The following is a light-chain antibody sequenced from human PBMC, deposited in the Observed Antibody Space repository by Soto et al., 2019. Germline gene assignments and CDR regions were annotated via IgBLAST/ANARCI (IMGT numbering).Light chain of an antibody. V-gene: IGLV2-14*01. J-gene: IGLJ2*01. Sequence: QSVLTQPASVSGAPGQSITISCTGTSSDVGGYNYVSWYQQHPGKAPKLLIYEVSNRPSGVSNRFSGSKSGTTASLTISGLQAEDEADYYCSSYTSSSSLVVFGRGTKVTVL. CDR3: SSYTSSSSLVV. CDR2: EVS. CDR1: SSDVGGYNY.